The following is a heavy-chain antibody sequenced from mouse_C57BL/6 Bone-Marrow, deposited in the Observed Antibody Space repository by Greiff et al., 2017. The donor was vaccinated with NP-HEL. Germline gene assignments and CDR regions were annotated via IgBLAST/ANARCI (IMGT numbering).Heavy chain of an antibody. J-gene: IGHJ1*03. V-gene: IGHV1-55*01. Sequence: QVQLQQPGAELVKPGASVKMSCKASGYTFTSYWITWVKQRPGQGLEWIGDLYPGSGSTNYNEKFKSKATLTVDTSSSTAYMQLSSLTSEDSAVYYCASGGDGYSWYFDVWGTGTTVTVSS. D-gene: IGHD2-3*01. CDR1: GYTFTSYW. CDR3: ASGGDGYSWYFDV. CDR2: LYPGSGST.